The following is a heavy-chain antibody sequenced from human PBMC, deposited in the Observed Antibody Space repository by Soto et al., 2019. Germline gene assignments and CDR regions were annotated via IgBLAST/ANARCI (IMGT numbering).Heavy chain of an antibody. V-gene: IGHV1-18*04. Sequence: ASVKVSCKASGYTFTSYGISWVRQAPGQGLEWMGWISSYNGNTNYAQKVQGRVTLTTDTSTSTTYMELRSLRSDDTAVYYCARGPRYCSATTCFSGVTWFDPWGQGTLVTVSS. CDR2: ISSYNGNT. CDR3: ARGPRYCSATTCFSGVTWFDP. D-gene: IGHD2-2*01. CDR1: GYTFTSYG. J-gene: IGHJ5*02.